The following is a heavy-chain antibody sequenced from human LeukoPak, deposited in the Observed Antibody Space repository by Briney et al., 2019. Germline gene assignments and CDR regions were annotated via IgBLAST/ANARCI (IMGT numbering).Heavy chain of an antibody. V-gene: IGHV3-23*01. D-gene: IGHD3-10*01. CDR1: GITFSSSA. Sequence: GGSLRLSCAASGITFSSSAMNWVRQPPGKRPQWVSTVRGIGGDTYYADSVKGRFTISRDTSKNTLYLQMNSLRAEDTAVYYCATGTMVRGSNVDCWGQGTLVTVSS. CDR2: VRGIGGDT. J-gene: IGHJ4*02. CDR3: ATGTMVRGSNVDC.